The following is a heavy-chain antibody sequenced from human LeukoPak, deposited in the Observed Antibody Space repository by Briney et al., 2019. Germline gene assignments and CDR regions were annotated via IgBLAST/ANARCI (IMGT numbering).Heavy chain of an antibody. V-gene: IGHV1-24*01. D-gene: IGHD6-19*01. CDR1: GYTLTELS. CDR2: FDLEDGET. CDR3: ARDTELAVSGTFALHPKFDY. J-gene: IGHJ4*02. Sequence: ASVKVSCKVSGYTLTELSMHWVRQAPGKGLEWMGGFDLEDGETLYAQKFQGRVTMTEDTSTDTAYMELSRLRSDDTAVYYCARDTELAVSGTFALHPKFDYWGQGTLVTVSS.